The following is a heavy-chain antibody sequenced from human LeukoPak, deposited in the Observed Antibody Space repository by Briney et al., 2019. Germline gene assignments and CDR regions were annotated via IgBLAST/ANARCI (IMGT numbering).Heavy chain of an antibody. CDR3: ARGPTVITFNAFDV. D-gene: IGHD4-17*01. Sequence: GGSLRLSCAASGFTLSDYGMYWVRQAPGKGLEHVSGISSNGIYTYYANSVKGRFTISRDNSKNTLYLQMGSLRAEDMAVYYCARGPTVITFNAFDVWGQGTTVTVSS. CDR2: ISSNGIYT. J-gene: IGHJ3*01. CDR1: GFTLSDYG. V-gene: IGHV3-64*01.